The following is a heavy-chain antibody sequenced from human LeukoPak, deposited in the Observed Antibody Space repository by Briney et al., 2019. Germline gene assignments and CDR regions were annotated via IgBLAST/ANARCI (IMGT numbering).Heavy chain of an antibody. CDR3: AKIVDNGWLPDY. V-gene: IGHV1-2*02. CDR2: INPNSGST. Sequence: ASVKVSCKASGYTFPRYFMHWVRQAPGQGLEWMGWINPNSGSTNYAQNFQGRVTMTRDTSISTAYMELSRLTSDHTALYYCAKIVDNGWLPDYGGQGALVTVSS. CDR1: GYTFPRYF. J-gene: IGHJ4*02. D-gene: IGHD6-19*01.